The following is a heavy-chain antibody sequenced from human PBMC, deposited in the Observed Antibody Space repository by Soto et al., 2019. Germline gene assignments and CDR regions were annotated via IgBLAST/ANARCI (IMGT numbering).Heavy chain of an antibody. CDR2: IHSDGSST. CDR1: GFTFSDYW. V-gene: IGHV3-74*01. CDR3: ARCDRGAFDL. J-gene: IGHJ3*01. Sequence: EVQLVESEGGLVQPGWSLRLSCAASGFTFSDYWMHWVRQAPGQGLVWVSRIHSDGSSTTYADSVTGRFTISRDNAKNTLYLQMNSLRAEDTAVYYCARCDRGAFDLWVQGIMVTVSS. D-gene: IGHD2-21*02.